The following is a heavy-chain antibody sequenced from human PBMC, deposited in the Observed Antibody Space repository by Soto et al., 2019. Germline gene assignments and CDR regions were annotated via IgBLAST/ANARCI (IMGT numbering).Heavy chain of an antibody. CDR2: IYSGGST. J-gene: IGHJ4*02. CDR3: ARELNREQWLVLGY. Sequence: GGSLRLSCAASGFTVSSNYMSWVRQAPGKGLEWVSVIYSGGSTYYADSVKGRFTISRDNSKNTLYLQMNSLRAEDTAVYYCARELNREQWLVLGYWGQATLVTVSS. CDR1: GFTVSSNY. V-gene: IGHV3-53*01. D-gene: IGHD6-19*01.